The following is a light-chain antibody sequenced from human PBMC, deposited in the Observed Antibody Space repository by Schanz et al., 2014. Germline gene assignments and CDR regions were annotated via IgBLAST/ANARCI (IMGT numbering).Light chain of an antibody. CDR2: GAS. Sequence: EIVMTQSPATLSVSPGERATLSCGASQSVSNNFLAWYQQKPGQAPRLLIYGASSRATGIPDRFSGSGSGTDFTLTISRLEPEDFAVYYCQQYGSSPCTFGQGTKLEIK. CDR1: QSVSNNF. J-gene: IGKJ2*02. V-gene: IGKV3-20*01. CDR3: QQYGSSPCT.